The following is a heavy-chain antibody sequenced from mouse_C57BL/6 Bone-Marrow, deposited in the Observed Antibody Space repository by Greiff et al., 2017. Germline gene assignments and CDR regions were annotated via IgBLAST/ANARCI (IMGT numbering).Heavy chain of an antibody. V-gene: IGHV5-6*02. J-gene: IGHJ2*01. D-gene: IGHD2-4*01. Sequence: DVKLVESGGDLVKPGGSLKLSCAASGFTFSSYGMSWVRQTPDKRLEWVATISSGGSYTYYPDSVKGRFTISRDHAQNTLYLQMSSLKSEDTAMYYCASQGIYYEYDDTFDYWGQGTTLTVSS. CDR3: ASQGIYYEYDDTFDY. CDR1: GFTFSSYG. CDR2: ISSGGSYT.